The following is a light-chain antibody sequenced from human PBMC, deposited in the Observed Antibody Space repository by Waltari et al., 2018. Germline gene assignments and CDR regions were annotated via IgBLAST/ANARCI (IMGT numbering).Light chain of an antibody. CDR3: QQTNSFPRT. CDR2: AAS. CDR1: QDIRSW. Sequence: DIQMTQSPSSVSASVGDRVTITCRASQDIRSWLAWYQQKPGKAPKIVIYAASSLQSGVPSRFSGSGSGTDFTLTISSLQPEDFATYFCQQTNSFPRTFGPGTKVDIK. V-gene: IGKV1-12*01. J-gene: IGKJ3*01.